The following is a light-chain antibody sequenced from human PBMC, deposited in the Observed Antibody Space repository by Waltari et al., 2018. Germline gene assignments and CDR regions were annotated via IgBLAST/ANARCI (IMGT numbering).Light chain of an antibody. J-gene: IGLJ3*02. Sequence: QSVLTQPPSASGTPGQRVTISCSGSSSNIGSNTVNWYQQLPGTAPKLLIYSNNQRPSGGPDRCSGSKSGTSASLAISGLQSEDEADYYGAAWDDSLNGPVFGGGTKLTVL. V-gene: IGLV1-44*01. CDR2: SNN. CDR3: AAWDDSLNGPV. CDR1: SSNIGSNT.